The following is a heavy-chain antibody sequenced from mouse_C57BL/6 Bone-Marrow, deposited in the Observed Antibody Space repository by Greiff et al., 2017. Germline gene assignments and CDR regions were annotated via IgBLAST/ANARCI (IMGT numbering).Heavy chain of an antibody. V-gene: IGHV5-17*01. D-gene: IGHD2-5*01. CDR3: ARPAYYSNAAWFAY. CDR2: ISSSSSTI. J-gene: IGHJ3*01. Sequence: EVKLVESGGGLVKPGGSLKLSCAASGFTFSDYGMHWVRQAPEKGLEWVAYISSSSSTIYYADTVKGRFTISRDHAKNTLFLQMTSLRSEDTAMYYCARPAYYSNAAWFAYWGQGTLVTVSA. CDR1: GFTFSDYG.